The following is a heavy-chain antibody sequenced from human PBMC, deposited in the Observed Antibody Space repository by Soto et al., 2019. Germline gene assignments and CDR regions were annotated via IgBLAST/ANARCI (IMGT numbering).Heavy chain of an antibody. CDR3: ARDSCFGELAPSQH. V-gene: IGHV1-18*01. D-gene: IGHD3-10*01. CDR1: GYNFFTYA. J-gene: IGHJ1*01. CDR2: ISAYNGTR. Sequence: QVELVQSGTEVKKPGASMKVSCKTSGYNFFTYALTWVRQAPGQGLEWIGWISAYNGTRKYGQKFQGRVTLTTDTTTSTVYKERRGLKSDDTAVYYCARDSCFGELAPSQHWGQGTLVTVSS.